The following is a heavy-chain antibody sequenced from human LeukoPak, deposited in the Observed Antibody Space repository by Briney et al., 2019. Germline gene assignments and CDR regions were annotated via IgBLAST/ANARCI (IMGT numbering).Heavy chain of an antibody. CDR2: ISSSSSTI. V-gene: IGHV3-48*01. CDR3: ARDRRYCTGGSCSHGFDI. J-gene: IGHJ3*02. D-gene: IGHD2-15*01. Sequence: PGGSLRLSCAASGFTFSSYSMNWVRQAPGKGLEWVSYISSSSSTIYYADSVKGRFTISRDNAKNSLYLQMNSLRAEDTAVYYCARDRRYCTGGSCSHGFDIWGQGTMVTVSS. CDR1: GFTFSSYS.